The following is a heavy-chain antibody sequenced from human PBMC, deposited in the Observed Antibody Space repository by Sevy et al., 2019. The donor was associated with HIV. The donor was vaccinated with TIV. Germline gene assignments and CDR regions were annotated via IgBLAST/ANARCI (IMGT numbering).Heavy chain of an antibody. Sequence: GESLKISCKASGYSFTTYWIGWVRQMPGKGLEWMGIIYPGDSDTRYSPSFQGQVTISADKSIGTAYLQWSSLKASDTAIYYCAQGRWLHSHFDYWGQGTMVTVSS. CDR2: IYPGDSDT. J-gene: IGHJ4*02. D-gene: IGHD5-12*01. CDR1: GYSFTTYW. CDR3: AQGRWLHSHFDY. V-gene: IGHV5-51*01.